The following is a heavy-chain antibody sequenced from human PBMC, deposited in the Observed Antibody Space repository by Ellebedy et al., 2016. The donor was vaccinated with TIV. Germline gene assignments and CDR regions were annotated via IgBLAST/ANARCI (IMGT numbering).Heavy chain of an antibody. CDR3: ARRSPYYYDSTSYAFDI. V-gene: IGHV3-13*01. CDR1: GFTFSSYD. J-gene: IGHJ3*02. CDR2: IGTAGDT. D-gene: IGHD3-22*01. Sequence: GESLKISXAASGFTFSSYDMHWVRQATGKGLEWVSAIGTAGDTYYPGSVKGRFTISRENAKNSLYLQMNNLRAGDTAVYYCARRSPYYYDSTSYAFDIWGQGTMVTVSS.